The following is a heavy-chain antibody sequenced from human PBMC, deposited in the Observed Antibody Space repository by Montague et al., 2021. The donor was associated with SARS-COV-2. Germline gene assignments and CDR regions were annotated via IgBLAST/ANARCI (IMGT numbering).Heavy chain of an antibody. V-gene: IGHV6-1*01. Sequence: CAISGDSVWINTAAWNWIRQSPSRGFEWLGRTNYRSKWTSNYATSVEGRISIDPDTSKNQFFLHLRSVTPEDTGVYYCVRDTGSAQAGFDAWGQGTLVTVSS. CDR1: GDSVWINTAA. CDR2: TNYRSKWTS. D-gene: IGHD4-17*01. J-gene: IGHJ4*02. CDR3: VRDTGSAQAGFDA.